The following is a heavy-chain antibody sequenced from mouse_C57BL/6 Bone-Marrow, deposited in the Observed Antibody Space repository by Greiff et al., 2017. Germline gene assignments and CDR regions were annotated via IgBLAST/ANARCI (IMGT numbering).Heavy chain of an antibody. CDR3: ASPYGSSHPH. Sequence: QVQLQQSGAELARPGASVKLSCKASGYTFTSSGISWVKQRTGQGLEWIGEIYPRSGNTYYNEKFKGKATLTAANSSRPAYMELRSLTSEDSAVYFCASPYGSSHPHWGQGTSVTVSS. CDR1: GYTFTSSG. V-gene: IGHV1-81*01. D-gene: IGHD1-1*01. J-gene: IGHJ4*01. CDR2: IYPRSGNT.